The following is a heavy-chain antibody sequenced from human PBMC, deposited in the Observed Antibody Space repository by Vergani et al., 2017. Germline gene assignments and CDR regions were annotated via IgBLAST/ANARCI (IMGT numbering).Heavy chain of an antibody. V-gene: IGHV3-48*02. J-gene: IGHJ4*02. Sequence: VQLVESGGGVVRPGGSLRLSCAASGFTFDDYGMSWVRQAPGKGLEWVSYISSSSSTIYYADSVKGRFTISRDNAKNSLYLQMNRLRDEDTAVYYCATLSRIAVAGDYWGQGTLVTVSS. D-gene: IGHD6-19*01. CDR1: GFTFDDYG. CDR3: ATLSRIAVAGDY. CDR2: ISSSSSTI.